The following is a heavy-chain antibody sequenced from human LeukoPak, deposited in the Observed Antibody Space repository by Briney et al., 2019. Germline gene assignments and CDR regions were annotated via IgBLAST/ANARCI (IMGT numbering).Heavy chain of an antibody. CDR3: ATYRRGYHDSSESYYFDY. Sequence: GGSLRLSCAASAFTFSNHAMSWVRQTPGKGLEWVSGISAGGGSTLYADSVKGRFTISRDNSKNTLYLQMNGLRAEDTAVYYCATYRRGYHDSSESYYFDYWGQGTLVTVSS. D-gene: IGHD3-22*01. CDR1: AFTFSNHA. CDR2: ISAGGGST. V-gene: IGHV3-23*01. J-gene: IGHJ4*02.